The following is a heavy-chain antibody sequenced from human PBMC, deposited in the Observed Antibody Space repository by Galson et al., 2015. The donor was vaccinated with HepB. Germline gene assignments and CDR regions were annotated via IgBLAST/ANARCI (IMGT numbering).Heavy chain of an antibody. CDR2: INAGNGNT. CDR1: GYTFTSYA. D-gene: IGHD2-15*01. V-gene: IGHV1-3*01. CDR3: ARAQVVVVVAATGAGAFDI. J-gene: IGHJ3*02. Sequence: SVKVSCKASGYTFTSYAMHWVRQAPGQRLEWMGWINAGNGNTKYSQKFQGRVTITRDTSASTAYMELSSLRSEDTAVYYCARAQVVVVVAATGAGAFDIWGQGTMVTVSS.